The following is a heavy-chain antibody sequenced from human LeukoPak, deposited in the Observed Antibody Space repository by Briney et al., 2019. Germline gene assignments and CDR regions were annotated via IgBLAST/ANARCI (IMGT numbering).Heavy chain of an antibody. Sequence: GGSLRLSCAASGFTFSSYGIHWVRQTPGKGPEWVAFITYDGSTKYYADSVKGRFSISRENPKNTRYLEMNGLRAEDTAVYYCANYGGYYSLDYWGQGTLVTVSS. CDR3: ANYGGYYSLDY. D-gene: IGHD2/OR15-2a*01. CDR2: ITYDGSTK. J-gene: IGHJ4*02. V-gene: IGHV3-30*02. CDR1: GFTFSSYG.